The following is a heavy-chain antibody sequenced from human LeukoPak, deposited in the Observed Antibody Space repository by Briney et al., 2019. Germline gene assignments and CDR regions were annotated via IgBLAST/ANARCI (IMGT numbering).Heavy chain of an antibody. D-gene: IGHD6-13*01. CDR3: ARDGGSSWSKYYFHYMDV. CDR1: GYTFSSYD. CDR2: ISYDGSNK. J-gene: IGHJ6*03. V-gene: IGHV3-30*04. Sequence: PGGTLRLSCAASGYTFSSYDMHWVRQPPAKGLEGVTVISYDGSNKYYTDSVKGRFTISRDNSKNTLYLQMNSLIAEDTAVYYCARDGGSSWSKYYFHYMDVWGKGTTVTVSS.